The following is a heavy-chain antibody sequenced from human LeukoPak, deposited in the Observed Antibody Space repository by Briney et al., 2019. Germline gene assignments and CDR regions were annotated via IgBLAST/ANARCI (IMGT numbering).Heavy chain of an antibody. CDR1: GGSINNGGSY. D-gene: IGHD5-18*01. CDR3: ARGGYTYGFDY. V-gene: IGHV4-61*08. Sequence: PSETLSLTCTVSGGSINNGGSYWSWIWQPPGNGLEWIGYINNSGSTNYNFSLKSRVTISVDTSKNQVSLTLSSVTAADTAVYYCARGGYTYGFDYWGQGTLVTVSS. CDR2: INNSGST. J-gene: IGHJ4*02.